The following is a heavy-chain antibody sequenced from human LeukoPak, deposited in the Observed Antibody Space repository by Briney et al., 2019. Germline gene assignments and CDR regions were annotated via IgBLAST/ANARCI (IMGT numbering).Heavy chain of an antibody. J-gene: IGHJ5*02. D-gene: IGHD2-2*02. CDR1: GYSFTSYW. CDR3: ARRLVAGCCSSTSCYTNWFDP. Sequence: GESLKISCKGSGYSFTSYWIGWVRQMPGKGLEWMGIIYPGDSDTRYSPSFQGQVTISADKSISTAYLQWSSLKASDTAMYYCARRLVAGCCSSTSCYTNWFDPWGQGTLVTVSS. V-gene: IGHV5-51*01. CDR2: IYPGDSDT.